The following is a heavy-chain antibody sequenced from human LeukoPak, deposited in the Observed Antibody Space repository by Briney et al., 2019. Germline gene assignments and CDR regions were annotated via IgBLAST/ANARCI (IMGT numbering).Heavy chain of an antibody. V-gene: IGHV4-34*01. J-gene: IGHJ4*02. Sequence: SETLSLTCAVYGGSFSGYYWNWIRQPPGKGLEWIGEINHSGSTNYNPSLESRVTISVDTSKNQFSLKLSSVTAADTAVYYCAREKDHYYDSSGYQGSFDYWDQGTLVTVSS. D-gene: IGHD3-22*01. CDR3: AREKDHYYDSSGYQGSFDY. CDR1: GGSFSGYY. CDR2: INHSGST.